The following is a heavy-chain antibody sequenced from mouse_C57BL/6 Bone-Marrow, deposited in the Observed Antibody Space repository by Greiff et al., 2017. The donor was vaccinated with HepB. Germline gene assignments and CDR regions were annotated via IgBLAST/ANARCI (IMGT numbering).Heavy chain of an antibody. J-gene: IGHJ3*01. CDR1: GFTFSSYA. V-gene: IGHV5-4*03. Sequence: EVKLMESGGGLVKPGGSLKLSCAASGFTFSSYAMSWVRQTPEKRLEWVATISDGGSYTYYPDNVKGRFTISRDNAKNNLYLQMSHLKSEDTAMYYCARAFYDYGAYWGQGTLVTVSA. CDR2: ISDGGSYT. CDR3: ARAFYDYGAY. D-gene: IGHD2-4*01.